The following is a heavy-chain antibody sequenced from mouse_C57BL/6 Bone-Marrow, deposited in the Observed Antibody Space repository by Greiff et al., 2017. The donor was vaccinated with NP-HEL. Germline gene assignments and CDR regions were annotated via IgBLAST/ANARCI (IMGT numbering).Heavy chain of an antibody. CDR1: GFTFSDYY. V-gene: IGHV5-16*01. J-gene: IGHJ2*01. D-gene: IGHD1-1*01. CDR2: INYDGSST. CDR3: ARNYYGLDY. Sequence: EVQLVESEGGLVQPGSSMKLSCTASGFTFSDYYMAWVRQVPEKGLEWVANINYDGSSTYYLDSLKSRFIIARDNAKNILYLQMSSLKSEDTATYYCARNYYGLDYWGKGTTLTVSS.